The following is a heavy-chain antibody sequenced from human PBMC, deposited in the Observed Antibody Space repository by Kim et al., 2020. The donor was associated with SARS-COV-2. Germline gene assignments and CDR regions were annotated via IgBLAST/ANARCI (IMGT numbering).Heavy chain of an antibody. J-gene: IGHJ3*02. D-gene: IGHD3-3*01. V-gene: IGHV3-30*18. CDR3: AKVVDNYEVRDGCDI. Sequence: GGSLRLSCAASDFTFSMYGMHWVRQAPGKGLEWVAVISYDGTEKYYGDSVKGRFTISRDSSNNMLYLQMNSLRAEDTAVYYCAKVVDNYEVRDGCDIWGQGTMVTVSP. CDR2: ISYDGTEK. CDR1: DFTFSMYG.